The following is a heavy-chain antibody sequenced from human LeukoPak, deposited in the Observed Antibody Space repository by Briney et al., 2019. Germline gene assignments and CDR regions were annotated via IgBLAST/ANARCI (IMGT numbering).Heavy chain of an antibody. V-gene: IGHV3-66*04. CDR3: ARRGHGYGSPFDY. Sequence: GRSLRLSCAASGFTFDDYAMHWVRQAPGKGLEWVSMIYPNGNTFYTDSVKGRFTISRDNSKNTLDLQMSSLRAEDTTVYYCARRGHGYGSPFDYWGQGTLVTVSS. D-gene: IGHD5-18*01. CDR2: IYPNGNT. J-gene: IGHJ4*02. CDR1: GFTFDDYA.